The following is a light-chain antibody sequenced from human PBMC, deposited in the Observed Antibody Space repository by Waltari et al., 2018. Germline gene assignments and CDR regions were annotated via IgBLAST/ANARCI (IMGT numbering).Light chain of an antibody. V-gene: IGKV1-9*01. CDR2: DAS. J-gene: IGKJ4*01. Sequence: DIQLTQSPSFLSASVGDRVTITCRASQGISSHLAWYQQKPGKAPKLLIYDASTLQSGVPSRFGGSGSGAEFILTISLQPEDFAAYYCQQLNSSPPVFGGGTKVEIK. CDR3: QQLNSSPPV. CDR1: QGISSH.